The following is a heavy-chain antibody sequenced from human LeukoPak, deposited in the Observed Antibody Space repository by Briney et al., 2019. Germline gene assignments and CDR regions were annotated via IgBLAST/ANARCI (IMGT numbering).Heavy chain of an antibody. CDR3: ARGIYCSGGSCYWFDP. CDR1: GYTFTSYG. D-gene: IGHD2-15*01. J-gene: IGHJ5*02. V-gene: IGHV1-18*01. CDR2: ISAYNGNT. Sequence: GASVKVSCKASGYTFTSYGISWVRQDPGQGLEWMGWISAYNGNTNYAQKLQGRVTMTTDTSTSTAYMELRSLRSDDTAVYYCARGIYCSGGSCYWFDPWGQGTLVTVSS.